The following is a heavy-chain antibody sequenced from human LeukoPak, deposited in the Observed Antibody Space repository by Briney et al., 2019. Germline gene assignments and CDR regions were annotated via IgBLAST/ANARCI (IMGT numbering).Heavy chain of an antibody. J-gene: IGHJ4*02. CDR3: AREKRFGRYYFDY. D-gene: IGHD3-16*01. CDR1: GYTFTSYD. Sequence: ASVKVSCKASGYTFTSYDINWVRQATGQGLEWMGWMNPNSGNTGYAQKFQGRVTMTRDTSISTAYMELSRLRSDDTAVYYCAREKRFGRYYFDYWGQGTLVTVSS. CDR2: MNPNSGNT. V-gene: IGHV1-8*01.